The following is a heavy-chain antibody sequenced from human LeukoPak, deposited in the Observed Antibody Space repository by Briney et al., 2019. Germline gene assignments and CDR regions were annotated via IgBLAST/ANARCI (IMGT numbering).Heavy chain of an antibody. J-gene: IGHJ6*03. CDR1: GYNFTIYW. V-gene: IGHV5-51*01. CDR3: ARGVRYCSSTSCYRRSYYMDV. D-gene: IGHD2-2*01. Sequence: GESLKISCKGSGYNFTIYWIGWVRQMPGKGLEWMGIIYPGDSDTRYSPSFQGQVTISADKSINTAYLQWSSLKASDTAMYYCARGVRYCSSTSCYRRSYYMDVWGKGTTVTISS. CDR2: IYPGDSDT.